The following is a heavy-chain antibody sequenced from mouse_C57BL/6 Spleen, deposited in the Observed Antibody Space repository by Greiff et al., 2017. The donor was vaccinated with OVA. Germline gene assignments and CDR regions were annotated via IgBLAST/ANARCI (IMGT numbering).Heavy chain of an antibody. CDR2: INTDSSTI. CDR3: ASPDYEGAMDY. V-gene: IGHV4-1*01. CDR1: AVDFSRYW. J-gene: IGHJ4*01. D-gene: IGHD2-4*01. Sequence: AASAVDFSRYWMSWVRRAPGKGLEWIGEINTDSSTINYAPSLKDKFIISRDNAKNTLYLQMSKVRSEDTALYYCASPDYEGAMDYWGQGTSVTVSS.